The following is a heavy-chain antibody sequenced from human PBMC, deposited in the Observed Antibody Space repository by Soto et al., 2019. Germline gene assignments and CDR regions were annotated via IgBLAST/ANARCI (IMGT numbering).Heavy chain of an antibody. CDR3: ARDLKDYPYI. CDR2: IFYTGSA. Sequence: SETLSLTCTVSGASIRTGGYYWSWIRQRPGKGLEWIAYIFYTGSAYYNPSLESRLSISIDRSKNQFSLELRSVSVADTAVYYCARDLKDYPYIWGKGTRVTVSS. D-gene: IGHD4-17*01. J-gene: IGHJ4*02. V-gene: IGHV4-31*03. CDR1: GASIRTGGYY.